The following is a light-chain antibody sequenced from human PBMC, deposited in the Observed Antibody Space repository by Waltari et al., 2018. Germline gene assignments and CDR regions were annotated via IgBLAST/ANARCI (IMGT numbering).Light chain of an antibody. CDR2: DFS. CDR1: SSAVGGYNS. V-gene: IGLV2-11*01. J-gene: IGLJ1*01. Sequence: QSALTQPRSVSGSPGQSVTISCTGTSSAVGGYNSVSWYQQHPGKAPKPMIYDFSKRPSGVPDRFSGSKSGNTASLTISGLQAEDEADYYCCSYAGSYTFNVFGTGTKVTVL. CDR3: CSYAGSYTFNV.